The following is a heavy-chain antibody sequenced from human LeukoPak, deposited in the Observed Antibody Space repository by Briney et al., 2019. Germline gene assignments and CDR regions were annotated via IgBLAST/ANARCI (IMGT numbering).Heavy chain of an antibody. CDR2: IIPIFGTA. V-gene: IGHV1-69*13. Sequence: SVKVSCKASGGTFSSYAISWVRQAPGQGLEWMGGIIPIFGTANYAQKFQGRVTITADESTSTAYMELSSLRSEDTAVYYCARVELSGDQPGRNYYYYMDVWGKGTTVTISS. CDR3: ARVELSGDQPGRNYYYYMDV. J-gene: IGHJ6*03. CDR1: GGTFSSYA. D-gene: IGHD4-17*01.